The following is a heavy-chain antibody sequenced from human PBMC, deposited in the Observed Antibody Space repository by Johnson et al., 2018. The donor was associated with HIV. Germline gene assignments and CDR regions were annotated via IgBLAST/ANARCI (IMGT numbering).Heavy chain of an antibody. J-gene: IGHJ3*02. D-gene: IGHD2/OR15-2a*01. Sequence: VQLVESGGGVVQPGRSLRLSCAASGFTFSSYAMHWVRQAPGKGLEWVAVISYDGSNKYYADSVKGRFTISRDNSKNTLYLQMNSMKTEDTAVYYCTTEVYRMTAFDIWGQGTMVTVSS. CDR3: TTEVYRMTAFDI. V-gene: IGHV3-30-3*01. CDR1: GFTFSSYA. CDR2: ISYDGSNK.